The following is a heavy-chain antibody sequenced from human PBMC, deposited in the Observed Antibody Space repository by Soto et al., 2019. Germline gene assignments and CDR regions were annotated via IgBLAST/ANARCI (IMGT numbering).Heavy chain of an antibody. Sequence: GGSLRFSCAASGFMFSNHGMHWVRQAPGKGLEWVAVIWSDGNNRYYADSVKGRFTISRDNSKNSLFLEMNSLRAEDTAVYYCAKEHGGGTFTITSYFDYWGQGTLVTVSS. CDR1: GFMFSNHG. V-gene: IGHV3-33*06. CDR2: IWSDGNNR. J-gene: IGHJ4*02. CDR3: AKEHGGGTFTITSYFDY. D-gene: IGHD5-12*01.